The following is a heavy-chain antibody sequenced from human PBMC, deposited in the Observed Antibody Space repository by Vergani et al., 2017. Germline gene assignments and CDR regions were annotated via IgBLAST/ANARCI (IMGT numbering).Heavy chain of an antibody. D-gene: IGHD6-19*01. J-gene: IGHJ4*02. CDR3: AKESSIAVALFDY. Sequence: EVQLVESGGGLVQPGRSLRLSCAASGFTFDDYAMHWVRQAPGKGLEWVSGISWNSGSIGYADSVKGRFTISRDNAKNSLYLQKNSLRAEDTALYYCAKESSIAVALFDYWGQGTLVTVSS. CDR1: GFTFDDYA. CDR2: ISWNSGSI. V-gene: IGHV3-9*01.